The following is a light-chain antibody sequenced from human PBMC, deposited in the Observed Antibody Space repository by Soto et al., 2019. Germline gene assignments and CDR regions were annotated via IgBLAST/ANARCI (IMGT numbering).Light chain of an antibody. Sequence: QSALTQSPSVSGAPGQRVTISCTGSSSNIGAGYDVHWYQQLPGTAPKLLIHNNNNRPSGVPDRFSGSRSGTSASLAITGLQAEDEADYYCQSYDSSLSVVFGGGTKLTVL. J-gene: IGLJ2*01. CDR3: QSYDSSLSVV. CDR1: SSNIGAGYD. V-gene: IGLV1-40*01. CDR2: NNN.